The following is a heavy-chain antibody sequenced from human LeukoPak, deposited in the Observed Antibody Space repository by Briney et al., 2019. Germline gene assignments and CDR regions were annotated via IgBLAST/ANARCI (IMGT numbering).Heavy chain of an antibody. CDR3: ARAGSSWGIDY. Sequence: SETLSLTCTVSGGSISSYYWSWIRQPPGKGLEWIGYIYYSGSTYYNPSLKSRVTISVDRSKNQFSLKLSSVTAADTAVYYCARAGSSWGIDYWGQGTLVTVSS. CDR2: IYYSGST. D-gene: IGHD6-13*01. V-gene: IGHV4-59*12. J-gene: IGHJ4*02. CDR1: GGSISSYY.